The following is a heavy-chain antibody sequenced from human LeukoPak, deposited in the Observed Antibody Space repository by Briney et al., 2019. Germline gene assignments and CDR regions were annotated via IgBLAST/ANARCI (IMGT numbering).Heavy chain of an antibody. Sequence: PSETLSLTWAVYGGSFSGYYWSWIRQPPGKGLEWNGEINHSGSTNYNPTLKSRVTISVDTPKNQFSLKLSSVTAADTAVYYCARGQWLTPGTFDYWGQGTLVTVSS. CDR2: INHSGST. D-gene: IGHD6-19*01. CDR3: ARGQWLTPGTFDY. J-gene: IGHJ4*02. V-gene: IGHV4-34*01. CDR1: GGSFSGYY.